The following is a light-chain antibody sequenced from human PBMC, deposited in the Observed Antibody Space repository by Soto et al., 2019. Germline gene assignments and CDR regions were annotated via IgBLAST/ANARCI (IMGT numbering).Light chain of an antibody. V-gene: IGKV3-11*01. J-gene: IGKJ2*01. Sequence: EIVLTQSPATLSLSPGERATLSCRASQRITSYLAWYQQKPGQAPRLLIYDASNRATGIPARFSGSGSGTDFSLTISSLEPEDFVVYYCQQRSKWPYTFGQGTKLEIK. CDR2: DAS. CDR1: QRITSY. CDR3: QQRSKWPYT.